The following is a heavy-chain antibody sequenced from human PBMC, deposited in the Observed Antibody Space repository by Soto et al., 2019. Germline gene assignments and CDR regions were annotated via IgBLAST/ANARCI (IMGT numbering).Heavy chain of an antibody. V-gene: IGHV3-21*01. CDR3: ARDDGIHDAFDI. CDR1: GFTFSSYA. D-gene: IGHD1-1*01. J-gene: IGHJ3*02. CDR2: IGRSSTYT. Sequence: GGSLRLSCAASGFTFSSYAMKWVRQAPGKGLEWVSLIGRSSTYTYYADSVKGRFTISRDNAKNSLYLKMNSLRAEDTAVYYCARDDGIHDAFDIWGQGTMVTVS.